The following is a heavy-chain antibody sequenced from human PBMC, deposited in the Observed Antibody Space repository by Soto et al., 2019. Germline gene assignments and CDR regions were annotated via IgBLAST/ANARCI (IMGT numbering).Heavy chain of an antibody. CDR1: GYTFTSYG. Sequence: ASVKVSCKASGYTFTSYGISWVRQAPGQGLEWMGWISAYNGNTNYAQKLQGRVTMTTDTSTSTAYMELRSLRSDDTAVYYCARVAAFTYDSSGYHPTDYWGQGTLVTVSS. D-gene: IGHD3-22*01. CDR2: ISAYNGNT. V-gene: IGHV1-18*01. J-gene: IGHJ4*02. CDR3: ARVAAFTYDSSGYHPTDY.